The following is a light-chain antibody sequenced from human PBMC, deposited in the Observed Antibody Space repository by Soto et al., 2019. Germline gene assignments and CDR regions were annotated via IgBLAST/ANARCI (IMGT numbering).Light chain of an antibody. V-gene: IGKV2-28*01. CDR3: MQGLQTPPT. J-gene: IGKJ4*01. CDR2: FGS. CDR1: ESLLHSNGYNY. Sequence: DIVMTQSSVSLPVTPGEQASISCRSSESLLHSNGYNYLDWYLQKPGQSPQLLLYFGSTRASWVPDRFSGSGSGTDVTLKISRGEAGEVGVYYCMQGLQTPPTFGGGTRGEIK.